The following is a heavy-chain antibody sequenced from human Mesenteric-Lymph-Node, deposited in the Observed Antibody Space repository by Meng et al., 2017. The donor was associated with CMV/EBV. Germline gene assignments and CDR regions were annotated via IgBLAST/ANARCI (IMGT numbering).Heavy chain of an antibody. D-gene: IGHD2-21*02. V-gene: IGHV3-66*02. CDR1: GFTVSSNY. J-gene: IGHJ4*02. Sequence: GESLKISWAASGFTVSSNYMSWVRQAPGKGLEWVSVIYSGGSTYYADSVKGRFTISRDNSTNTLYLQMNSLRAEDTAVYYCARRVHKMSDGTAAGYWGQGTRVTVSS. CDR3: ARRVHKMSDGTAAGY. CDR2: IYSGGST.